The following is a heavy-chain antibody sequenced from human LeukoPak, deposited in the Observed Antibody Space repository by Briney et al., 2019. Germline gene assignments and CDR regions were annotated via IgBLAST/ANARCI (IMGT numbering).Heavy chain of an antibody. CDR1: GDSVSSNSAA. D-gene: IGHD5-12*01. CDR2: TYYRSKWYN. Sequence: SQTLSLTCAISGDSVSSNSAAWNWIRQSPSRGLEWLGRTYYRSKWYNDYAVSVESRITINPDTSKNQFSLQLNSVTPEGTAVYYCAREPGGAGYSGYDPFDYWGQGTLVTVSS. V-gene: IGHV6-1*01. CDR3: AREPGGAGYSGYDPFDY. J-gene: IGHJ4*02.